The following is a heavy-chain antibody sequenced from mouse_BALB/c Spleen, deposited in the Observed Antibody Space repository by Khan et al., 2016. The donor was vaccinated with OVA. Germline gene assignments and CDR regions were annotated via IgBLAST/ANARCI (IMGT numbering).Heavy chain of an antibody. Sequence: VRLQQSGPEVVKPGASVKISCKTSGYTFSEYTMHWVKQSHGKSLEWVGGIIPSNGATKYNQKFKGKATLTVDQSSSTAYMEHRSLTSEDSTFYYCRGDGAYYKYSWFAYWGQGTLVTVSA. V-gene: IGHV1-18*01. D-gene: IGHD2-14*01. CDR3: RGDGAYYKYSWFAY. CDR1: GYTFSEYT. CDR2: IIPSNGAT. J-gene: IGHJ3*01.